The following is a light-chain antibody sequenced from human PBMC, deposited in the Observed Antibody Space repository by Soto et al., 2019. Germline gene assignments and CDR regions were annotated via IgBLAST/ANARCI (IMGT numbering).Light chain of an antibody. J-gene: IGLJ2*01. CDR1: SSDVGSYHL. CDR3: AAWDDSLTGPAV. V-gene: IGLV1-44*01. Sequence: QSALTQSASVSGSPGQSITISCTGTSSDVGSYHLVSWYQQLPGTAPKLLIYSNDQRPSGVPDRFSGSKSGTSASLAIGGLQSEDEADYYCAAWDDSLTGPAVFGGGTKLTVL. CDR2: SND.